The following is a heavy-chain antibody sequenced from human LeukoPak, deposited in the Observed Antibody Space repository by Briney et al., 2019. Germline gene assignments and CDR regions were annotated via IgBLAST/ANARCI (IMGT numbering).Heavy chain of an antibody. CDR2: IWYDGTNI. J-gene: IGHJ4*02. CDR3: ARDGGGAFGNYVNYFDY. Sequence: GGSLRLSCAASGLILSSYGIHWVRQAPGKGLEWVAVIWYDGTNIYYGDSVKGRFSISRDNSKNTVYLQMDSLRAEDTAVYSCARDGGGAFGNYVNYFDYWGQGTLVTVSS. CDR1: GLILSSYG. V-gene: IGHV3-33*01. D-gene: IGHD4-11*01.